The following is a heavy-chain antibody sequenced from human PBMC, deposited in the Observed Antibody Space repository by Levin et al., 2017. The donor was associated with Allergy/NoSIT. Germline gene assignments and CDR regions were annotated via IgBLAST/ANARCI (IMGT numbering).Heavy chain of an antibody. Sequence: GESLKISCKASGYTFTSYGISWVRQAPGQGLEWMGWIRAYNGNTNYAQKLQGRVTMTTDTSTSTAYMELRSLRSDDTAVYYCARALRYCSGGSCYTHDAFDIWGQGTMVTVSS. CDR3: ARALRYCSGGSCYTHDAFDI. V-gene: IGHV1-18*01. CDR1: GYTFTSYG. J-gene: IGHJ3*02. CDR2: IRAYNGNT. D-gene: IGHD2-15*01.